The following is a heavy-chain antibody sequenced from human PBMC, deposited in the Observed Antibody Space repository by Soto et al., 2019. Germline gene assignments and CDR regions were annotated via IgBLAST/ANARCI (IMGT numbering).Heavy chain of an antibody. V-gene: IGHV4-30-4*01. CDR3: ARNLGYCSGGSCSILDFDY. CDR1: GGSISSGDYY. D-gene: IGHD2-15*01. Sequence: QVQLQESGPGLVKPSQTLSLTCTVSGGSISSGDYYWSWIRQPPGKGLEWIGFIYYSGSTYYNPSLKSRVTISVDTSKNQFSLKLSSVTAADTAVYYCARNLGYCSGGSCSILDFDYWGQGTLVTVSS. CDR2: IYYSGST. J-gene: IGHJ4*02.